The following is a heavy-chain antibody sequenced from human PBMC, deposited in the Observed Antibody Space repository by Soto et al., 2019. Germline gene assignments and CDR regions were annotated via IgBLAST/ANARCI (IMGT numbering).Heavy chain of an antibody. Sequence: QAQLVESGGGVVQPGRSLRLSCVASGFSFTNYGMNWVRQTPGKGLEWVAVISSDGSNQYYLDSVKGRFTISRDNSKDTLFPEVNSLRPEDTAMYFCAKNRVRGVTMSSGMDVWGPGTTVTVSS. V-gene: IGHV3-30*18. CDR1: GFSFTNYG. CDR3: AKNRVRGVTMSSGMDV. J-gene: IGHJ6*02. D-gene: IGHD3-22*01. CDR2: ISSDGSNQ.